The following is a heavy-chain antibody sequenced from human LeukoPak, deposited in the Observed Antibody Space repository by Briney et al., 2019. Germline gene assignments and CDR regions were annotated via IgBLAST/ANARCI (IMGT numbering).Heavy chain of an antibody. D-gene: IGHD1/OR15-1a*01. J-gene: IGHJ3*02. CDR2: IYASGST. V-gene: IGHV4-61*02. CDR3: ASDMGRGWTEHTFDM. Sequence: PSQTLTLTCTFSGGSISSGGYYWSWIRQSAEKGLEWIGRIYASGSTNYNPSLKSRVTISIDTSNNQFSLRLSSVTVADTAVYYCASDMGRGWTEHTFDMWGQGTSVTVSS. CDR1: GGSISSGGYY.